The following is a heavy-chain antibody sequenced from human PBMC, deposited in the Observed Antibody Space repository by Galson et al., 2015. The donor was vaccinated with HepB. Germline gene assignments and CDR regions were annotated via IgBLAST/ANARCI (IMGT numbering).Heavy chain of an antibody. CDR3: AKDLAIAVAGIGGGVFDY. J-gene: IGHJ4*02. V-gene: IGHV3-30*18. D-gene: IGHD6-19*01. CDR2: ISYDGSNK. Sequence: SLRLSCAASGFTFSSYGMHWVRQAPGKGLEWVAVISYDGSNKYYADSVKARFTISRDNSKNTLYLQMNSLRAEDTAVYYCAKDLAIAVAGIGGGVFDYWGQGTLVTVSS. CDR1: GFTFSSYG.